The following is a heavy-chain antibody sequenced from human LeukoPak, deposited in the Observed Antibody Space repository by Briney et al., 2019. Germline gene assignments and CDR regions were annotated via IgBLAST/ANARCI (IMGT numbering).Heavy chain of an antibody. D-gene: IGHD6-19*01. V-gene: IGHV6-1*01. Sequence: SQTLSLTCAISGDSVSSNRAAWNWIRQSPSRGLEWLGSTYYRSKWYNYYAVSVKSRITISPDTSKKQFSLQLKYVTPEDTAVYYCAREEDYSSGWLTDWGQGTLVIVSS. CDR1: GDSVSSNRAA. CDR2: TYYRSKWYN. J-gene: IGHJ4*02. CDR3: AREEDYSSGWLTD.